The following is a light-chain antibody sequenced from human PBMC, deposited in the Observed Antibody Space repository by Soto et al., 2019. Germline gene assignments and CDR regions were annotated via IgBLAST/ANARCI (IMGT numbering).Light chain of an antibody. Sequence: ALTQPASVSGSPSQSITISCTGTSSDVGGYNYVSWYQQHPGKAPKLMIYDVSNRPSGVSNRFSGSKSGNTASLTISGLQAEDEADYYCSSYTSSFYVFGTGTKVTXL. J-gene: IGLJ1*01. CDR3: SSYTSSFYV. CDR2: DVS. CDR1: SSDVGGYNY. V-gene: IGLV2-14*01.